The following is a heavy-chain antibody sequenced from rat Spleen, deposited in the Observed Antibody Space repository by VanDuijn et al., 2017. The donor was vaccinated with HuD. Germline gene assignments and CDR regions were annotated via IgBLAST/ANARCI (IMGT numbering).Heavy chain of an antibody. J-gene: IGHJ2*01. CDR1: GFIFSDYD. CDR3: ASLLTHY. CDR2: ITYDGSST. Sequence: EVQLVESGGGLVQPGRSLKLSCAASGFIFSDYDMTWVRQAPTKGLEWVTSITYDGSSTYYRDSVKGRFTISRDDAKSTLYLQMDSLRSEDTATYYCASLLTHYWGQGVMVTVSS. D-gene: IGHD5-1*01. V-gene: IGHV5S10*01.